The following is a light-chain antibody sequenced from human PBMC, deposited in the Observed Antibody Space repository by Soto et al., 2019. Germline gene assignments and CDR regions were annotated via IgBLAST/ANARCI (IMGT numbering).Light chain of an antibody. CDR1: SSDVGGYNY. J-gene: IGLJ2*01. V-gene: IGLV2-14*01. CDR3: SSYTSSSTVI. CDR2: DVS. Sequence: QSVLTQPASVSGSPGQSITISCTGTSSDVGGYNYVSWYQQHPGKAPKVMIYDVSNRPSGFSNRFSGSKSGNTASLTISGLLAEDEADYYCSSYTSSSTVIFGGVTQVTV.